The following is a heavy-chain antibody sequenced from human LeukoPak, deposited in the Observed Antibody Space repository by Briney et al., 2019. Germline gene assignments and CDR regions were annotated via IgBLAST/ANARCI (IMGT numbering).Heavy chain of an antibody. CDR3: AKGTVEYYYYYGMDV. V-gene: IGHV3-23*01. D-gene: IGHD5-24*01. CDR2: ISGSGGST. CDR1: GFTFSSYA. Sequence: PGGSLRLSCAASGFTFSSYAMSWVRQAPGKGLEWVSAISGSGGSTYYADSVKGRFTISRDNSKNTLYLQMNSLRAEDTAVYYCAKGTVEYYYYYGMDVWGQGTTVTVSS. J-gene: IGHJ6*02.